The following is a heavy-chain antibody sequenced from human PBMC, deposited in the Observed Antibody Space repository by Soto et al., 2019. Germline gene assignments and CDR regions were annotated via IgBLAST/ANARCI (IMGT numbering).Heavy chain of an antibody. CDR3: LREKLDAFDI. Sequence: GESLKISCKGSGYSFTSYWIGWVRQMPGKGLEWIGIIYPGDSDTRYSPSFKGLVNISTDKSIRAAYLQWSSLKASDTAMYYCLREKLDAFDIWGQGTMVTVSS. CDR1: GYSFTSYW. CDR2: IYPGDSDT. J-gene: IGHJ3*02. V-gene: IGHV5-51*01.